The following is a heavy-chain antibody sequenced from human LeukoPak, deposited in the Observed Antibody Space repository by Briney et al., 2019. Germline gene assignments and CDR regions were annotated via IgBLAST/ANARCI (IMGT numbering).Heavy chain of an antibody. CDR3: ARARYGSGSYKGYYYYGMDV. D-gene: IGHD3-10*01. CDR2: IYYSGST. V-gene: IGHV4-39*07. J-gene: IGHJ6*02. Sequence: SETLSLTCTVSGGSISSSSYYWGWIRQPPGKGLEWIGSIYYSGSTYYNPSLKSRVTISVDTSKNQFSLKLSSVTAADTAVYYCARARYGSGSYKGYYYYGMDVWGQGTTVTVSS. CDR1: GGSISSSSYY.